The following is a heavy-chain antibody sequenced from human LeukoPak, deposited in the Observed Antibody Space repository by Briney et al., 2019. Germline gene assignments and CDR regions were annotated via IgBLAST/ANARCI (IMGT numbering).Heavy chain of an antibody. CDR1: GFTFSDYY. CDR2: IKQDGSEK. Sequence: GGSLRLSCAASGFTFSDYYMSWIRQAPGKGLEWVANIKQDGSEKYYVDSVKGRFTISRDNAKNSLYLQMNSLRAEDTAVYYCASEFGSYYYYYMDVWGKGTTVTVSS. D-gene: IGHD3-16*01. J-gene: IGHJ6*03. V-gene: IGHV3-7*01. CDR3: ASEFGSYYYYYMDV.